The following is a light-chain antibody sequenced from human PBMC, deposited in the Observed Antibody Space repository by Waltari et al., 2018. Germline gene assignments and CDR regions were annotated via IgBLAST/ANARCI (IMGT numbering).Light chain of an antibody. Sequence: QSVLTQPPSASGLPGQRVIISCSGTSFNIGYNFVFWYHQNPGAAPKLLIYRNDQPPSGVPDRFSGSKSGTSASLAISGLRSEDEGDYYCAAWDGSVSAHVVFGGGTSVTVL. J-gene: IGLJ2*01. CDR3: AAWDGSVSAHVV. CDR2: RND. V-gene: IGLV1-47*01. CDR1: SFNIGYNF.